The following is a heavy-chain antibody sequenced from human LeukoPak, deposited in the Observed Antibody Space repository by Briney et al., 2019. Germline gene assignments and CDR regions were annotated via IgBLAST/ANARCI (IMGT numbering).Heavy chain of an antibody. CDR3: AKRPSDYGDYVSYFDY. J-gene: IGHJ4*02. CDR1: GFSFISYG. CDR2: ISDDGRRK. Sequence: GGSLRLSCAASGFSFISYGMHWVRQAPGKGLEWVGVISDDGRRKDYADSVKGRFTISRDNSKDTLYLQMNSLRAEDTAVYYCAKRPSDYGDYVSYFDYWGQGTLVTVSS. V-gene: IGHV3-30*18. D-gene: IGHD4-17*01.